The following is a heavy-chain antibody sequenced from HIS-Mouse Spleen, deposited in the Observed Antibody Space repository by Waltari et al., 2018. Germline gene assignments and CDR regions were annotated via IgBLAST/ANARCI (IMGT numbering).Heavy chain of an antibody. CDR1: GGPISSSSYY. Sequence: QLQLQESGPGLVKPSETLSLTCTVPGGPISSSSYYCGWIRQPPGQGLEWIGSIYYSGSTYYNPSLKSRVTISVDTSKNQFSLKLSSVTAADTAVYYCAREIPYSSSWYDWYFDLWGRGTLVTVSS. CDR2: IYYSGST. V-gene: IGHV4-39*07. D-gene: IGHD6-13*01. J-gene: IGHJ2*01. CDR3: AREIPYSSSWYDWYFDL.